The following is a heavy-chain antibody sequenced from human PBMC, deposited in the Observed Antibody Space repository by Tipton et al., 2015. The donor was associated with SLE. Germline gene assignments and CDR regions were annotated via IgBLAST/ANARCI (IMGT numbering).Heavy chain of an antibody. V-gene: IGHV4-39*07. CDR2: IYYSGST. D-gene: IGHD5-12*01. CDR1: TFSSYA. CDR3: ARENSGLDDDYFDY. Sequence: TFSSYAMSWVRQPPGKGLEWIGSIYYSGSTYYNPSLKSRVTISVDTSKNQFSLRLSSVTAADTAVYYCARENSGLDDDYFDYWGQGTLVTVSS. J-gene: IGHJ4*02.